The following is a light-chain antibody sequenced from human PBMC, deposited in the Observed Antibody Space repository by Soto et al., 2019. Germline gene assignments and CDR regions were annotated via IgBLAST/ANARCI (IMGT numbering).Light chain of an antibody. J-gene: IGKJ3*01. Sequence: DIQMTQSPSSLSASVGDRVTITCQSSQSISSYLNWYQQKPGKAPKLLIYAASSLQSGVPSRFSGSGSGSDFTLTISSLQPEDFATYYCQQSYSTPFTFGPGTSVDIK. CDR3: QQSYSTPFT. CDR2: AAS. V-gene: IGKV1-39*01. CDR1: QSISSY.